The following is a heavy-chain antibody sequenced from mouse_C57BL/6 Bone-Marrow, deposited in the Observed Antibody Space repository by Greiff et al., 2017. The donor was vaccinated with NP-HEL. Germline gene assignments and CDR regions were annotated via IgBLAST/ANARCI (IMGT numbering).Heavy chain of an antibody. V-gene: IGHV1-82*01. Sequence: QVQLQQSGPELVKPGASVKISCKASGYAFSSSWMNWVKQRPGKGLEWIGRIYPGDGDTNYNGKFKGKATLTADKSSSTAYMQLSSLTSEDSAVYFCARNLIYYYGRDYAMDYWGQGTSVTVSS. J-gene: IGHJ4*01. CDR2: IYPGDGDT. CDR1: GYAFSSSW. CDR3: ARNLIYYYGRDYAMDY. D-gene: IGHD1-1*01.